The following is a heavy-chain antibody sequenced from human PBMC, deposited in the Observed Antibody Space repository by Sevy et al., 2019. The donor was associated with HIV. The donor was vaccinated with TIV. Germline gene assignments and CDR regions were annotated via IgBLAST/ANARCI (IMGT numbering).Heavy chain of an antibody. CDR3: PTSGGET. Sequence: GGSPRLSCAASGFTFSSYWMNWIRQAPGKGLEWVANIKQDGSEKYYVDSVKGRFTISRDNAKNSLYLEMNTLRAEDTAVYYCPTSGGETWGQGTLVTVSS. V-gene: IGHV3-7*01. J-gene: IGHJ5*02. CDR1: GFTFSSYW. CDR2: IKQDGSEK. D-gene: IGHD3-16*01.